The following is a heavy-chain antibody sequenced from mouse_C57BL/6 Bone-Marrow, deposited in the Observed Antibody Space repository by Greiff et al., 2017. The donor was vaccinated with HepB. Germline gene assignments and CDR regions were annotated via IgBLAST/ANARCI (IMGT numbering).Heavy chain of an antibody. CDR3: ARHVSTWDY. V-gene: IGHV5-6*01. J-gene: IGHJ4*01. Sequence: EVQVVESGGDLVKPGGSLKLSCAASGFTFSSYGMSWVRQTPDKRLEWVATISSGGSYTYYPDSVKGRFTISRDNAKKTLYLQMSSLKSEVTAMYYCARHVSTWDYWGQGTSVTVSS. D-gene: IGHD5-1*01. CDR1: GFTFSSYG. CDR2: ISSGGSYT.